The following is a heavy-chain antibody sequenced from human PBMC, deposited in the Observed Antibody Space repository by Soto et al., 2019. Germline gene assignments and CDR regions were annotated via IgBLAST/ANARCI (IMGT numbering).Heavy chain of an antibody. V-gene: IGHV1-18*01. CDR1: GYSFTSYG. J-gene: IGHJ6*02. Sequence: QVQLVQSGAEVKKPGASVKVSCKASGYSFTSYGIIWVRQAPGQGLEWMGWISAFNGHTSYAQKLQGRVNMTTDTSTTTAYMEVTSLRYGDTAVYYCARLPALDSYGMDVWGQGTTVTVSS. CDR3: ARLPALDSYGMDV. D-gene: IGHD1-26*01. CDR2: ISAFNGHT.